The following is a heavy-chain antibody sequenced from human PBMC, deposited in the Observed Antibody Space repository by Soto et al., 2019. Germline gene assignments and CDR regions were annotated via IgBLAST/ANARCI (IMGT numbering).Heavy chain of an antibody. CDR2: ISWNSGSI. Sequence: PGGSLRLSCAASGFTFDDYAMHWVRQAPGKGLEWVSGISWNSGSIGYADSVKGRFTISRDNAKNSLYLQMNSLRAEDTALYYCAKDPYRSVYGYNWFDPWGQGTLVTVSS. V-gene: IGHV3-9*01. CDR3: AKDPYRSVYGYNWFDP. CDR1: GFTFDDYA. J-gene: IGHJ5*02. D-gene: IGHD3-10*01.